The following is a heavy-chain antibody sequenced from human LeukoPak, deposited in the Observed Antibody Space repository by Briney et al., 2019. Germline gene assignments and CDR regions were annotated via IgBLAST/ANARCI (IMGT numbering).Heavy chain of an antibody. CDR1: GGTFSSYA. CDR3: ARSILVPAAIGGAFDI. V-gene: IGHV1-69*05. CDR2: IIPIFGTA. J-gene: IGHJ3*02. Sequence: SVKVSCKASGGTFSSYAISWVRQAPGQGLEWMGGIIPIFGTANYAQKFQGRVTITTDESTSTAYMELSSLRSEDTAVYYCARSILVPAAIGGAFDIWGQGTMVTVSS. D-gene: IGHD2-2*02.